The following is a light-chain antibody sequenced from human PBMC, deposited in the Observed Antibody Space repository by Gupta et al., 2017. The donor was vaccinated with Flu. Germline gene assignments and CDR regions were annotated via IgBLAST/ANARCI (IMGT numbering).Light chain of an antibody. Sequence: DIQMTQSPSSLSASVGDRVTITCRASQGISNYLAWYQQKSGKVPKLLIYAASTLQSGVPSRFSGSGSGTDFTLTISSLQPEDVATYYCQNYNSAPPLFTFGPGTKVDIK. CDR2: AAS. CDR3: QNYNSAPPLFT. V-gene: IGKV1-27*01. CDR1: QGISNY. J-gene: IGKJ3*01.